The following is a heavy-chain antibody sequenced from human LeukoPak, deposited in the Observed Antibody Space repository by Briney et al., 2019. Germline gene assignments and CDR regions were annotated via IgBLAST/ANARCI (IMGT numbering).Heavy chain of an antibody. D-gene: IGHD2-15*01. CDR2: IYYRGTT. CDR1: GDSFSTYY. Sequence: PSETLSLTCTVSGDSFSTYYWSWIRQSPGKGLEWIAYIYYRGTTNYNPSLKSRVTISADTSKTQFSLILSSVTAADTAVYYCVSSSPRYCTGGTCYSSRGFDYWGQGALVTVSS. V-gene: IGHV4-59*01. J-gene: IGHJ4*02. CDR3: VSSSPRYCTGGTCYSSRGFDY.